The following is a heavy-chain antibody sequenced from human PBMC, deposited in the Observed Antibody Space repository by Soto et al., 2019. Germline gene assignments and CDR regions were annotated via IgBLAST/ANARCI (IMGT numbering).Heavy chain of an antibody. J-gene: IGHJ4*02. V-gene: IGHV3-9*01. CDR1: GFTFDDYA. D-gene: IGHD3-9*01. CDR2: ISWNSGSI. Sequence: EVQLVESGGGLVQPGRSLRLSCAASGFTFDDYAMHWVRQAPGKGLEWVSGISWNSGSIGYVDSVKGRFTISRDNAKNSLYLQMNSLRAEDTALYYCAKAYNYDILTGPPDYWGQGTLVTVSS. CDR3: AKAYNYDILTGPPDY.